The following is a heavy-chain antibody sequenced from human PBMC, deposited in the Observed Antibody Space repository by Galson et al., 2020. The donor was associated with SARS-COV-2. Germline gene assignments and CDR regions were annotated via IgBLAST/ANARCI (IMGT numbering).Heavy chain of an antibody. V-gene: IGHV3-30-3*01. CDR1: GFTFSSYA. CDR3: ARDIVVVVAATRHYYYGMDV. J-gene: IGHJ6*02. Sequence: PGGSLRLSCAASGFTFSSYAMHWVRQAPGKGLEWVAVISYDGSNKYYADSVKGRFTISRDNSKNTLYLQMNSLRAEDTAVYYCARDIVVVVAATRHYYYGMDVWGQGTTVTVSS. D-gene: IGHD2-15*01. CDR2: ISYDGSNK.